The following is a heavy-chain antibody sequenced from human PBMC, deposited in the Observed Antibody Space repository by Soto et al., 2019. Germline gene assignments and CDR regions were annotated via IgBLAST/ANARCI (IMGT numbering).Heavy chain of an antibody. CDR2: IYQSGIT. Sequence: QVQLQESGPGLVKPSGTLSLTCAVSGGAISSSKWWSWVRQPPGKGLEWIGEIYQSGITNYNPSLESRVRMSVDKSRNQFSLKLTSVSAADTAVYYCARASATIAAAAIFDYWGQGTLVTVSS. D-gene: IGHD6-13*01. CDR3: ARASATIAAAAIFDY. V-gene: IGHV4-4*02. J-gene: IGHJ4*02. CDR1: GGAISSSKW.